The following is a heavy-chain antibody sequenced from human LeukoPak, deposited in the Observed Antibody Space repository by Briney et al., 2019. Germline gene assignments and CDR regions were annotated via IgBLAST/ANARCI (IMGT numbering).Heavy chain of an antibody. CDR2: ISSSGSTI. D-gene: IGHD2-8*01. Sequence: PGGSLRLSCAASGFTFSSYEMNWVRQAPGKGLEWVSYISSSGSTIYYADSVKGRFTISRDNAKNSLYLQMNSLRAEDTAVHYCARERGVCYFDYWGQGTLVTVSS. J-gene: IGHJ4*02. CDR1: GFTFSSYE. CDR3: ARERGVCYFDY. V-gene: IGHV3-48*03.